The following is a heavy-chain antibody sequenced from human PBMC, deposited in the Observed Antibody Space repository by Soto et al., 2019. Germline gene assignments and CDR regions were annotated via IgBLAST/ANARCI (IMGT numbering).Heavy chain of an antibody. CDR2: IYYSGST. V-gene: IGHV4-59*01. D-gene: IGHD1-26*01. CDR3: ARKYSGSYYDYFDY. Sequence: PSETLSLTCTVSGGSISSYYWSWIRPPPGKGLEWIGYIYYSGSTNYNPSLKSRVTISVDTSKNQFSLKLSSVTAADTAMYYCARKYSGSYYDYFDYWGQGTMVTVSS. J-gene: IGHJ4*02. CDR1: GGSISSYY.